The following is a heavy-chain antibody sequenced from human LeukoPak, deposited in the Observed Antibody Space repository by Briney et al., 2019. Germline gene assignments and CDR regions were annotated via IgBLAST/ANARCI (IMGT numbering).Heavy chain of an antibody. D-gene: IGHD2-2*01. CDR3: ERTYSTSWYVNQ. V-gene: IGHV4-38-2*01. J-gene: IGHJ4*02. CDR1: GYSISSGYY. Sequence: PSETLSLTCAVSGYSISSGYYWGWIRQPPGKGLEWIGTFHNTGAFYYNPSLKSRVTISADMSKNQFSLNLRSVTAADTAMYYCERTYSTSWYVNQWGPGTLVTVSS. CDR2: FHNTGAF.